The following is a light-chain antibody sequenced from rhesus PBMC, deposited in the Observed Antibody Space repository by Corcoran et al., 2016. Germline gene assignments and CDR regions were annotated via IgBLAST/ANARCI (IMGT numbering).Light chain of an antibody. CDR1: QGISSW. J-gene: IGKJ3*01. V-gene: IGKV1-22*01. CDR2: KAS. CDR3: LQCSSSPFT. Sequence: DIQMTQSPSSLSASVGDKVTITCRASQGISSWLAWYQQKPGKSPKLLIYKASSLQSGVPPRFSGSGYRTEFTLTISSLQPEEFATYYCLQCSSSPFTFGPGTKLDIK.